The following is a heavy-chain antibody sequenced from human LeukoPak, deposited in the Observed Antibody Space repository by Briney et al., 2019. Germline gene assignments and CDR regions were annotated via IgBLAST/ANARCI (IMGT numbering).Heavy chain of an antibody. D-gene: IGHD6-19*01. CDR1: GFTFSSCA. Sequence: GGSLRLSRAASGFTFSSCAMSWVRQAPGKGLEWVSLISDSGGNTYYADSVKGRFTISRDNSKNTLYLQMSGLRAEDTAVYYCAKTVAATPENWGQGTLVTVSS. J-gene: IGHJ4*02. CDR3: AKTVAATPEN. V-gene: IGHV3-23*01. CDR2: ISDSGGNT.